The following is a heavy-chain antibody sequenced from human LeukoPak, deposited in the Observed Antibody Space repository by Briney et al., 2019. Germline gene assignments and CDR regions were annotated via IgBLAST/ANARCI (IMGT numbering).Heavy chain of an antibody. V-gene: IGHV4-4*07. Sequence: ASETLSLTCTVSSGSINSYFWTWIRQPAGKGLEWLGRVYTSGSPNYNPSLKGRVTMSLDTSKNQFSLKLRSVTAADTAVYYCATRPKSMSTYFNLWGRGTLVTVSS. CDR1: SGSINSYF. CDR2: VYTSGSP. J-gene: IGHJ2*01. D-gene: IGHD5/OR15-5a*01. CDR3: ATRPKSMSTYFNL.